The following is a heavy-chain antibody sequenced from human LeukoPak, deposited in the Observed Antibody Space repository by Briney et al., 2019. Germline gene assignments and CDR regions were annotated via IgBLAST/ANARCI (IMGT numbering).Heavy chain of an antibody. Sequence: GASVKVSCKVSGYTLTELSMHWGRQAPGNGPEWMGGFDPEDGETIYAQKFQGRVTMTEDTSTDTAYMELSSLRSEDTAVYYCATDLWARPDWGQGTLVTVSS. CDR2: FDPEDGET. J-gene: IGHJ4*02. CDR1: GYTLTELS. V-gene: IGHV1-24*01. CDR3: ATDLWARPD. D-gene: IGHD2/OR15-2a*01.